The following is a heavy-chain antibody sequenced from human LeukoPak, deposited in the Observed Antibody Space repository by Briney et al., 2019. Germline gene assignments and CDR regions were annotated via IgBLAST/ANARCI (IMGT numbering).Heavy chain of an antibody. CDR2: INPNSGGT. V-gene: IGHV1-2*02. D-gene: IGHD6-19*01. J-gene: IGHJ4*02. CDR3: ARVRGSGWYYFDY. Sequence: ASVKVSCKASGYTFTGYYMHWVRQAPGQGLEWMGWINPNSGGTKFAQKFQGRATMTRDTSIRTAYMELSRLRSDDTAVYYCARVRGSGWYYFDYWGQGSLVTVSS. CDR1: GYTFTGYY.